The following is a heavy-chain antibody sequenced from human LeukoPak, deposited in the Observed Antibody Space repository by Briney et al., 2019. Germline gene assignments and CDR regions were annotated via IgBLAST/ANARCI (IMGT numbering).Heavy chain of an antibody. CDR3: ARHYYGGNEGPDAEYFQH. J-gene: IGHJ1*01. CDR2: IYPGDSDT. Sequence: GESLKISCKGSGYSFTSYWIGWVRQMPGKGLEWMGIIYPGDSDTRYSPSFQGQVTISADKSISTAYLQWSSLKASDTAMYYCARHYYGGNEGPDAEYFQHWGQGTLVTVSS. D-gene: IGHD4-23*01. CDR1: GYSFTSYW. V-gene: IGHV5-51*01.